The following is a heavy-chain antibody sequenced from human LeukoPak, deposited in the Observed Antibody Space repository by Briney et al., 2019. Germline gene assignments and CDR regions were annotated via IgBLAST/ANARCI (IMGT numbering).Heavy chain of an antibody. CDR3: AKDPWYDILTGYSGYFDY. CDR1: GFTFSSYA. V-gene: IGHV3-23*01. D-gene: IGHD3-9*01. CDR2: ISGSGGST. Sequence: PGGSLRLSCAASGFTFSSYAMSWVRQAPGKGLEWVSAISGSGGSTYYADSVKGRFTISRDNSKNTLYLQMNGLRAEDTAVYYCAKDPWYDILTGYSGYFDYWGQGTLVTVSS. J-gene: IGHJ4*02.